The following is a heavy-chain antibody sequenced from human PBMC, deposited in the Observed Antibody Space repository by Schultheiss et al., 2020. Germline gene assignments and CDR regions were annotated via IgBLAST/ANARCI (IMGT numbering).Heavy chain of an antibody. Sequence: GGSLRLSCAASGFTFNNYWMHWVRQGPGKGLEWVSAISGDGGVRNYADSVKGRFTISRDNAKNSLYLQMNSLRAEDTAVYYCARDQLLDCSSTSCYDVMDVWGQGTTVTVSS. J-gene: IGHJ6*02. CDR2: ISGDGGVR. V-gene: IGHV3-21*01. CDR1: GFTFNNYW. D-gene: IGHD2-2*01. CDR3: ARDQLLDCSSTSCYDVMDV.